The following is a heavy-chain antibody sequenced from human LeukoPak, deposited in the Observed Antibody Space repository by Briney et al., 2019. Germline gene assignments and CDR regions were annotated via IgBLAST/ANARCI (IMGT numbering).Heavy chain of an antibody. J-gene: IGHJ4*02. CDR1: GDSISTYY. CDR3: ARWYRSGWCFDY. CDR2: IYHSGTT. D-gene: IGHD6-19*01. Sequence: PSETLSLTCSVSGDSISTYYWSWIRQSPGKGLEGIGYIYHSGTTNHNPSLRSRVTMSMDTSTNQFSLKLSSVTAADTAVYYCARWYRSGWCFDYWGLGTLVTVSS. V-gene: IGHV4-59*01.